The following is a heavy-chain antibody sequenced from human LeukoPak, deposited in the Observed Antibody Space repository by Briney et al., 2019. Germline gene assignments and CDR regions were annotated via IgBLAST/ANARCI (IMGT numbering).Heavy chain of an antibody. D-gene: IGHD5-18*01. CDR3: ARGTTIRRYSYGYGGAKNWFDP. CDR2: VFYSGST. Sequence: PSETLSLTCTVSGGSVSSSSYHWGWIRQPPGKGLEWIGSVFYSGSTNYNPSLKSRVTISVDTSKNQFSLKLSSVTAADTAVYYCARGTTIRRYSYGYGGAKNWFDPWGQGTLVTVSS. V-gene: IGHV4-39*07. J-gene: IGHJ5*02. CDR1: GGSVSSSSYH.